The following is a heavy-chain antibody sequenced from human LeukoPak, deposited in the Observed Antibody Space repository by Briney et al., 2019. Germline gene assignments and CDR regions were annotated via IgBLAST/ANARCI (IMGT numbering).Heavy chain of an antibody. CDR2: IYYSGST. D-gene: IGHD5-24*01. CDR3: ASLRDGYNQYYFDY. CDR1: GGSVSSGNYY. J-gene: IGHJ4*02. V-gene: IGHV4-61*01. Sequence: SEILSLTCTVSGGSVSSGNYYWSWIRQPPGKGLEWIGYIYYSGSTNYNPSLKSRVTISVDTSKNQFSLKLSSVTAADTAVYYCASLRDGYNQYYFDYWGQGTLVTVSS.